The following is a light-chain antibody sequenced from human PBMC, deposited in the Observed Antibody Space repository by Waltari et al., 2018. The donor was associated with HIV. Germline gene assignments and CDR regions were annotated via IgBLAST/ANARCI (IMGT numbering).Light chain of an antibody. CDR3: CTYAAKYVL. V-gene: IGLV2-11*01. J-gene: IGLJ2*01. Sequence: QSALTQPRSVSGSPGQSVTISCTRTGSDGGNFNFVSWYQHLPAKAPKLLIYDVTQRPSGVPDRFSGSKSGDTASLTISGLQAEDEADYYCCTYAAKYVLFGGGTNLTVL. CDR1: GSDGGNFNF. CDR2: DVT.